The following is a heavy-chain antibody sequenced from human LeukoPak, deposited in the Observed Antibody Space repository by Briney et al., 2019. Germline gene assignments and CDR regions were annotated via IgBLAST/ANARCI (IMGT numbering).Heavy chain of an antibody. CDR2: INSDGSST. D-gene: IGHD6-13*01. Sequence: GGSLRLSCAASGFTFSSYWMHWVRHAPGKGLVWVSRINSDGSSTSYADSVKGRFTISRDNAKNTLYLQMNSLRAEDTAVYYCARVSSSSWYTWFDPWGQGTLVTVSS. V-gene: IGHV3-74*01. CDR3: ARVSSSSWYTWFDP. J-gene: IGHJ5*02. CDR1: GFTFSSYW.